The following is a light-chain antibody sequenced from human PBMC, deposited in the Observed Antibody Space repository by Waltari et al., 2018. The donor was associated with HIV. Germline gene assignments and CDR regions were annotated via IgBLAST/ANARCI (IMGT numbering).Light chain of an antibody. Sequence: DIQMTQSPSTLPASVGDRVTITCRASQSFSSWFAWYQQKPGKAPKLLIYKASSLESGVPSRFSGSGSGTEFTLTISSLQPDDFATYYCQQYNSYPYTFGQGTKLEIK. CDR2: KAS. V-gene: IGKV1-5*03. CDR3: QQYNSYPYT. CDR1: QSFSSW. J-gene: IGKJ2*01.